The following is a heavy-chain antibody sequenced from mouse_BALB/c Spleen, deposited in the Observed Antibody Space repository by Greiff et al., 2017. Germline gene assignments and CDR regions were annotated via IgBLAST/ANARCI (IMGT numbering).Heavy chain of an antibody. CDR3: ARPTTGFAY. CDR2: ILPGSGST. D-gene: IGHD1-1*01. V-gene: IGHV1-9*01. Sequence: QVQLKQSGAELMKPGASVKISCKATGYTFSSYWIEWVKQRPGHGLEWIGEILPGSGSTNYNEKFKGKATFTADTSSNTAYMQLSSLTSEDSAVYYCARPTTGFAYWGQGTLVTVSA. J-gene: IGHJ3*01. CDR1: GYTFSSYW.